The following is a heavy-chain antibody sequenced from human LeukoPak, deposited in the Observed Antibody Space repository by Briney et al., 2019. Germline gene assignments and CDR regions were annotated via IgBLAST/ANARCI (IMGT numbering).Heavy chain of an antibody. CDR1: GFTFSSYA. V-gene: IGHV3-23*01. CDR3: TKSRISFSGQADH. J-gene: IGHJ4*02. Sequence: PGGSLRPSCAASGFTFSSYAMSWVRQAPGKGLEWVSGISGSGGSTYYADSVKGRFTSSRDNAKNSLYLQMNSLRAEDTAVYYCTKSRISFSGQADHWGQGTLVTVSS. D-gene: IGHD5-12*01. CDR2: ISGSGGST.